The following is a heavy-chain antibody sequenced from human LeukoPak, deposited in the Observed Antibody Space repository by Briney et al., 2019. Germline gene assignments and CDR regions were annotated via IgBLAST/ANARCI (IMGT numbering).Heavy chain of an antibody. J-gene: IGHJ5*02. D-gene: IGHD3-10*01. CDR3: ARTWFGELLVSNWFDP. CDR2: GIPIFGTA. CDR1: GGTFSSYA. Sequence: ASVKVSCXASGGTFSSYAISWVRQAHGQGLEWMGGGIPIFGTANYAQKFQGRVTITAGESTSTAYMELSSLRSEDTAVYYCARTWFGELLVSNWFDPWGQGTLVTVSS. V-gene: IGHV1-69*01.